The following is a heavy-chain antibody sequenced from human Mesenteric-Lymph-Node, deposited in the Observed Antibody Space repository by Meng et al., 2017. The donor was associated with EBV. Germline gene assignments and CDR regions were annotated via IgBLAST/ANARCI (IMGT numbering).Heavy chain of an antibody. V-gene: IGHV1-3*01. CDR1: GFTFTSYA. CDR3: ARDSTGDSRRFDP. D-gene: IGHD3-22*01. J-gene: IGHJ5*02. Sequence: QVRLGRGGAGVKKPGALVKASCEASGFTFTSYAMHWGRQAPGQRLEWMGWINVGNGDTKYSQKFHGRVTITRDTSATTAYMELRSLTSEDTAVYYCARDSTGDSRRFDPWGQGTLVTVSS. CDR2: INVGNGDT.